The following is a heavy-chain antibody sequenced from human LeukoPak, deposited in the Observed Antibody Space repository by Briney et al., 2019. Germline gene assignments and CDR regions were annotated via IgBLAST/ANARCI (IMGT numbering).Heavy chain of an antibody. D-gene: IGHD3-22*01. V-gene: IGHV5-51*01. J-gene: IGHJ4*02. CDR2: IFPGDSDT. CDR1: GYTFTSYW. CDR3: ARRYYDRSGYYYFDY. Sequence: GESLKISCKGSGYTFTSYWIGWVRQMPGKGLEWMGVIFPGDSDTRYSPSFQGQVTISADESISTAYLQWSSLKASDIALYYCARRYYDRSGYYYFDYWGQGTLVTVSS.